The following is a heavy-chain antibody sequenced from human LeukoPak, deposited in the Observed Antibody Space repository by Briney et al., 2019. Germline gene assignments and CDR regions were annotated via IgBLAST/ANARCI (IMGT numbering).Heavy chain of an antibody. J-gene: IGHJ4*02. CDR3: ARAPPPLDSNGSDK. V-gene: IGHV4-4*07. CDR1: GGSLSSNH. Sequence: SETLSLTCTVSGGSLSSNHWSWIREPAAKGLEWSGRISTSGTTNYNPSVSSRVTISKDTSNNQVSLRVSSVTAADTAVYYCARAPPPLDSNGSDKWGQGILVTVSS. CDR2: ISTSGTT. D-gene: IGHD3-22*01.